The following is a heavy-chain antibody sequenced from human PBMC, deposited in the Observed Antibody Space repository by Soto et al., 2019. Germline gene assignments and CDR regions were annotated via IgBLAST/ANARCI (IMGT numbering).Heavy chain of an antibody. CDR3: AKERAAAASNPLDY. CDR2: ISGTGGTT. V-gene: IGHV3-23*01. Sequence: LRLPWGAAGCTCISFGILWILQETGKGLEWVSAISGTGGTTYYADSVKGRFTISRDNSKNTLYLQMNSLRAEDTAVYYCAKERAAAASNPLDYWVQGTLVTVSP. J-gene: IGHJ4*02. D-gene: IGHD6-13*01. CDR1: GCTCISFG.